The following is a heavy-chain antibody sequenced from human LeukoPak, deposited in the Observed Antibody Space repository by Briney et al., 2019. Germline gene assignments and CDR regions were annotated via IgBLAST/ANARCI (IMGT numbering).Heavy chain of an antibody. Sequence: PGGSLRLSCVASGFTFANAWMNWVRQAPGKGLVWVSRSKADGSSTTYADSVKGRFTISRDNAKDTLYLQMNSLTAEDTAVYYCARSDWFDPWGQGTLVTVSS. CDR3: ARSDWFDP. V-gene: IGHV3-74*01. CDR2: SKADGSST. J-gene: IGHJ5*02. CDR1: GFTFANAW.